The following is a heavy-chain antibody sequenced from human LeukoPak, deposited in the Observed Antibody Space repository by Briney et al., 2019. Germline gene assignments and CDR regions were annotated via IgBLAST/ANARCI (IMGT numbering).Heavy chain of an antibody. CDR1: GFTFSSYA. CDR3: AREHYSYHMDG. Sequence: GGSLRLSCAASGFTFSSYAMHWVRQAPGKGLEWVAVISYDGSSKFYADSVKGRFTISRDNSKNTLYLQMYSLRDEDTAVYYCAREHYSYHMDGWGKGTTVTVSS. J-gene: IGHJ6*03. CDR2: ISYDGSSK. V-gene: IGHV3-30*04.